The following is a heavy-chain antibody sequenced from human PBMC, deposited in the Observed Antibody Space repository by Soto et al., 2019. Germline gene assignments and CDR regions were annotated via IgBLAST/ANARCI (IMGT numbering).Heavy chain of an antibody. D-gene: IGHD6-19*01. CDR1: GFTFISYA. J-gene: IGHJ4*02. Sequence: GSLRLSCAASGFTFISYAISFVRHSPGKGLEWVSAISGSGGSTYYADSVKGRFTISRDNSKNTLYLQMNSLRAEDTAVYYCAKAIAVAVNSFDYWGQGTLVTVSS. V-gene: IGHV3-23*01. CDR3: AKAIAVAVNSFDY. CDR2: ISGSGGST.